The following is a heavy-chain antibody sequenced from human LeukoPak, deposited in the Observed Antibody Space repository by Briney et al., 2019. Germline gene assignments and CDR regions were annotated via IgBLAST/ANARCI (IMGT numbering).Heavy chain of an antibody. Sequence: TSETLSLTCTVSGGSISSYYWSWIRQPPGKGLDWIGYIYYSGSTNYNPSLKSRVTISVDTSKNQFSLKLSSVTAADTAVYYCASRRYSSGWYVYWGQGTLVTVSS. CDR3: ASRRYSSGWYVY. J-gene: IGHJ4*02. CDR2: IYYSGST. V-gene: IGHV4-59*01. D-gene: IGHD6-19*01. CDR1: GGSISSYY.